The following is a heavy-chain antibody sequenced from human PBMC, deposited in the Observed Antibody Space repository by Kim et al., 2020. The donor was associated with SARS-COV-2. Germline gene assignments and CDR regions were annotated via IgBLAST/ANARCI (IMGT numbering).Heavy chain of an antibody. Sequence: ASVKVSCKTSGYTFTDNGLSWVRQAPGQGLEWMGWISAGSGDTKNAQKFQGRVTMTRDTSTSTAYMELRSLRSDDTAVYYCVRDKDYSFDMWGQGTKVTVSS. CDR2: ISAGSGDT. CDR1: GYTFTDNG. D-gene: IGHD4-17*01. CDR3: VRDKDYSFDM. V-gene: IGHV1-18*01. J-gene: IGHJ3*02.